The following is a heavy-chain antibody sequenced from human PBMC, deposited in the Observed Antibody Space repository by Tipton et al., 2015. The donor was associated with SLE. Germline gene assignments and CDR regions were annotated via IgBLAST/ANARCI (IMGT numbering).Heavy chain of an antibody. CDR1: GFTVSDFY. J-gene: IGHJ5*02. CDR2: IYSRVNT. Sequence: SLRLSCATSGFTVSDFYMSWVRQAPGKGLEFVSVIYSRVNTFYADSVQGRFTISRDNSQNTVYLHMTSLTVEDTAVYYCARDHIAAEGVFDLWGQGTLVTVSS. CDR3: ARDHIAAEGVFDL. D-gene: IGHD6-13*01. V-gene: IGHV3-53*05.